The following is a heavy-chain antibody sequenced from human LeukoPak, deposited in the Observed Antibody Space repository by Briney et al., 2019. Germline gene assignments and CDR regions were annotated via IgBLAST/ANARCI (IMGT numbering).Heavy chain of an antibody. V-gene: IGHV4-34*01. D-gene: IGHD6-6*01. CDR1: GGSFSGYY. Sequence: SETLSLTCAVYGGSFSGYYWSWIRQPPGKGLEWIGEINHSGSTNYNPSLKSRVTISVDTSKNQFSLKLSSVTAADTAVYYCASVRRIGGHPRIAARPYYFDYWGQGTLVTVSS. CDR2: INHSGST. CDR3: ASVRRIGGHPRIAARPYYFDY. J-gene: IGHJ4*02.